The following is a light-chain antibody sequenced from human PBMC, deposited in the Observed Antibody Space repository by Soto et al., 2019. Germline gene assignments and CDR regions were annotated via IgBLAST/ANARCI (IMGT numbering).Light chain of an antibody. CDR1: SSDVGGYNY. CDR3: CSFTGRIDV. J-gene: IGLJ1*01. CDR2: DVT. Sequence: QSALTQPRSVSGSPGQSVTISCTGTSSDVGGYNYVSWYQQHPGKAPNLMVYDVTKRPSGVPDRVSGSKSGNTASLIISGLQAEDEADYYCCSFTGRIDVFGTGTKLTVL. V-gene: IGLV2-11*02.